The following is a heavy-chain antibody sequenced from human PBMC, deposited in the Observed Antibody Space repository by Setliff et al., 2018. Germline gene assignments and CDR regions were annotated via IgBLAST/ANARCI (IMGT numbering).Heavy chain of an antibody. J-gene: IGHJ3*02. CDR2: INHSGST. V-gene: IGHV4-34*01. CDR3: ARYYYDSRGSYAFDI. D-gene: IGHD3-22*01. CDR1: GGSFSGNY. Sequence: SETLSLTCAVYGGSFSGNYWSWLRQPPGKGLEWIGEINHSGSTNHNPSLKSRVTISVDTSKNQFSLNLSSVTAADTAMYYCARYYYDSRGSYAFDIWGQGTVVTVAS.